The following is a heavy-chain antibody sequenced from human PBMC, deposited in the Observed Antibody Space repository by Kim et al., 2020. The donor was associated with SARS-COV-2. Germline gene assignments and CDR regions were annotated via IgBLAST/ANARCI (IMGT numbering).Heavy chain of an antibody. D-gene: IGHD3-10*01. CDR3: TTEKKRFGELLMLDCYYMDV. Sequence: GGSLRLSCAASGFTFSNAWMSWVRQAPGKGLEWVGRIKSKTDGGTTDYAAPVKGRFTISRDDSKNTLYLQMNSLKTEDTAVYYCTTEKKRFGELLMLDCYYMDVWGKGTTVTVSS. CDR1: GFTFSNAW. V-gene: IGHV3-15*01. CDR2: IKSKTDGGTT. J-gene: IGHJ6*03.